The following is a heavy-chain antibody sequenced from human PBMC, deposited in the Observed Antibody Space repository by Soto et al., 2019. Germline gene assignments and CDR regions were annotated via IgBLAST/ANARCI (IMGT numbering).Heavy chain of an antibody. CDR3: ARDTPHYYDSSCYFSHCKP. D-gene: IGHD3-22*01. Sequence: TRSLTCPASGGTIRSGLYYWSWIRHHPGKGLEWIGYIYYSGSTYYTPSLKSRVTISVDTSKNQFSLKLSSVTAADTSVYYCARDTPHYYDSSCYFSHCKPWGEG. V-gene: IGHV4-31*03. CDR1: GGTIRSGLYY. CDR2: IYYSGST. J-gene: IGHJ5*02.